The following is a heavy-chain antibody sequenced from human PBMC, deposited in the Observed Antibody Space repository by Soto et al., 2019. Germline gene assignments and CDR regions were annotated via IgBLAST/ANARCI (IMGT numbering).Heavy chain of an antibody. CDR1: GFTFSSYW. D-gene: IGHD6-13*01. Sequence: EVQLVESGGGLVQPGGSLRLSCAASGFTFSSYWMSWVRQAPGKGLEWVANIKQDGSEKYYVDSVKGRFTISRDNAKNSLYLQMNSLRAEDTPVYYCARDLYSSSWGPGDENAFDIWGQGTMVTVSS. CDR2: IKQDGSEK. CDR3: ARDLYSSSWGPGDENAFDI. V-gene: IGHV3-7*05. J-gene: IGHJ3*02.